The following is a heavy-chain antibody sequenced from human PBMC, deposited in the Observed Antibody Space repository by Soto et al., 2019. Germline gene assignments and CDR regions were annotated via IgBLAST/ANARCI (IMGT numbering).Heavy chain of an antibody. D-gene: IGHD3-10*01. Sequence: SETLSLTCAVSGGSISSSVYSWSWIRQPLGKGLEWVGYIYHSENTYYNPSLKSRVNISADRSKNQFSLKLSSVTAADTAVYYCARTSGPGNWFDPWGQGTLVTVSS. CDR2: IYHSENT. CDR1: GGSISSSVYS. V-gene: IGHV4-30-2*01. CDR3: ARTSGPGNWFDP. J-gene: IGHJ5*02.